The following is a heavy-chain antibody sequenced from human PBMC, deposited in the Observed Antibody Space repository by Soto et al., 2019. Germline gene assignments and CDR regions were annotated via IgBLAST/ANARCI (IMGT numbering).Heavy chain of an antibody. Sequence: QLQLQESGSGLVKPSQTLSLTCAVAGGSISSGGYSWNWFRQPPGKGLEWIGYIYHSGSTYYNPSLKSRVTISLDRSKDQFSLKLSSVTAADTAVYYCATMTTLTTRAIDIWGQGTMVTVSS. CDR2: IYHSGST. J-gene: IGHJ3*02. CDR3: ATMTTLTTRAIDI. V-gene: IGHV4-30-2*01. D-gene: IGHD4-17*01. CDR1: GGSISSGGYS.